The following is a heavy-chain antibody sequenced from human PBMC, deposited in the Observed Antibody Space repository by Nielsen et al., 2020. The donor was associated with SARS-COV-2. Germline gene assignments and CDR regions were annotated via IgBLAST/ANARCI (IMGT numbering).Heavy chain of an antibody. V-gene: IGHV1-69*13. Sequence: SVKASCKASGGTFSSYAISWVRQAPGQGLEWMGGIIPIFGTANYARKFQGRVTITADESTSTAYMELSSLRSEDTAVYYCAGDSSGYYHYFDYWGQGTLVTVSS. CDR2: IIPIFGTA. CDR3: AGDSSGYYHYFDY. J-gene: IGHJ4*02. D-gene: IGHD3-22*01. CDR1: GGTFSSYA.